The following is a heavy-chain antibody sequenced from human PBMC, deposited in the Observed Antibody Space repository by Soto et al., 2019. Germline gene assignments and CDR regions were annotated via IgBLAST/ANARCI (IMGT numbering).Heavy chain of an antibody. Sequence: WLRXXXXKGLXWMGXIDPSDSYTNYSPSFQGHVTISTDKSINTAYLQWSSLKASDTAMYYCARLFFYDSSTYSPIGFDTWGQGTLVTVSS. CDR3: ARLFFYDSSTYSPIGFDT. J-gene: IGHJ5*02. V-gene: IGHV5-10-1*01. CDR2: IDPSDSYT. D-gene: IGHD3-22*01.